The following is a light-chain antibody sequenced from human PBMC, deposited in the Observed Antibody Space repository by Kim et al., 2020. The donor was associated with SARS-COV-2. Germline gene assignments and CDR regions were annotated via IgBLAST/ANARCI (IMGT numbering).Light chain of an antibody. CDR1: DLGDKY. Sequence: SVSPEQTASITCSGDDLGDKYTCWYQQKPGQSPLLVIYQDNRRPSGIPVRFSGSNSGNTATLTISGTQAMDEADYYCQTWDGITAVFGGGTRLTVL. J-gene: IGLJ3*02. CDR2: QDN. V-gene: IGLV3-1*01. CDR3: QTWDGITAV.